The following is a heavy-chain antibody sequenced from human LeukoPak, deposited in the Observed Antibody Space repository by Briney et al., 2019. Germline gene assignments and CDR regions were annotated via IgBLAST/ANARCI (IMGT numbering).Heavy chain of an antibody. Sequence: SETLSLTCAVYGGSFSGYYWSWIRQPPGKGLEWFGEINHSGSTNYNPSLKSRVTISVDTSKNQFSLKLSSVTAADTAVYYCARGRIRYGSGSYKVYYYYGMDVWGQGTTVTVSS. V-gene: IGHV4-34*01. CDR2: INHSGST. J-gene: IGHJ6*02. CDR1: GGSFSGYY. CDR3: ARGRIRYGSGSYKVYYYYGMDV. D-gene: IGHD3-10*01.